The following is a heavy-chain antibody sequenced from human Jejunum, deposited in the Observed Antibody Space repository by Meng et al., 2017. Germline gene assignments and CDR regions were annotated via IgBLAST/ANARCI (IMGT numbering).Heavy chain of an antibody. Sequence: SETLSLTCAVSGGSISSKNWWSWVRQPPGKGLEWIGEIYHSGSTNYNPSLKSRVTISVDKSKNQLSLNLSSVTAADTAVYYCAGTYYFDTSGYYYKGHGDSWGLGTLVTVSS. CDR1: GGSISSKNW. V-gene: IGHV4-4*02. J-gene: IGHJ4*02. CDR2: IYHSGST. CDR3: AGTYYFDTSGYYYKGHGDS. D-gene: IGHD3-22*01.